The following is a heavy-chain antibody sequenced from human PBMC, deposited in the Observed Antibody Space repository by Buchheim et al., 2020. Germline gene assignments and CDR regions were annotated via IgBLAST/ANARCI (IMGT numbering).Heavy chain of an antibody. CDR2: IYHSGST. V-gene: IGHV4-4*02. D-gene: IGHD2-21*01. J-gene: IGHJ6*04. Sequence: QVQLQESGPGLVKPSGTLSLTFDVSGGSISSNYWWSWVRQPPGMGLEWIGEIYHSGSTNYNPSLKSRVTISVDKSKNQFSLKLTSVTAADTAVYYCAGIPYYYYYGLDVWGKGTT. CDR3: AGIPYYYYYGLDV. CDR1: GGSISSNYW.